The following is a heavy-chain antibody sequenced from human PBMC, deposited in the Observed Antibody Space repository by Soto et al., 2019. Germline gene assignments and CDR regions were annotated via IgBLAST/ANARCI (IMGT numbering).Heavy chain of an antibody. CDR3: ARAWGMTTVTAGAISPRWFDS. J-gene: IGHJ5*01. CDR2: MNHSGST. D-gene: IGHD4-4*01. CDR1: GGSFGDYY. Sequence: SETLSLTCGVYGGSFGDYYWTWMRQPPGKGLEWIGEMNHSGSTNYNPSLKSRVTISVDTSKNQFSLKLRSVTGADTAVYYCARAWGMTTVTAGAISPRWFDSWGQGTLVTVSS. V-gene: IGHV4-34*01.